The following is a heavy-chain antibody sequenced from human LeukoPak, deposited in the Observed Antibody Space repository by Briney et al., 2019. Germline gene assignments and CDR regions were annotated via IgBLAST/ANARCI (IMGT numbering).Heavy chain of an antibody. CDR3: ARDRVRYQLLDAFDI. CDR2: ISYDGSNK. CDR1: GFTFSTYA. J-gene: IGHJ3*02. V-gene: IGHV3-30*14. Sequence: GGSLRLSCAVSGFTFSTYAMHWVRQAPGKGLEWVAVISYDGSNKYYADSVKGRFTISRDMSKNTLYLQMNNLTAEDTAVYYCARDRVRYQLLDAFDIWGQGTMVTVSS. D-gene: IGHD2-2*01.